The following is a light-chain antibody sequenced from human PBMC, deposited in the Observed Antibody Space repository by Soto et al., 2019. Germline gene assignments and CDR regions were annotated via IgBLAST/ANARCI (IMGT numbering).Light chain of an antibody. CDR2: AAS. CDR1: QSIGDY. V-gene: IGKV1-39*01. CDR3: QQSYSTLT. J-gene: IGKJ3*01. Sequence: DIQMTQSPSSLSASVGDRVTITCRASQSIGDYLNWYQLIPGKAPKLLIYAASSLQSGVPSRFSGRGSGTDFTRTINSLQPEDFATYYCQQSYSTLTFGPGTKVDIK.